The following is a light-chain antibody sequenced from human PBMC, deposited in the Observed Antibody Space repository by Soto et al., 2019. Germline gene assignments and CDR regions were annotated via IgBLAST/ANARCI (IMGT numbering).Light chain of an antibody. Sequence: AIRMTQSPSSFSASTGDRVTIPCRASQGISNYLAWYQQKPGKAPNLLIYAASTLQSGVPSRFSGSESGTDFTLTISCLQSEDFATYYCQQYYSYPLTFGQGTRLEIK. CDR1: QGISNY. CDR3: QQYYSYPLT. J-gene: IGKJ5*01. CDR2: AAS. V-gene: IGKV1-8*01.